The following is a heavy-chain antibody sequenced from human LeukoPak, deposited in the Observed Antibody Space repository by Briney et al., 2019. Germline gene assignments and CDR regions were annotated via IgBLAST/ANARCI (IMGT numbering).Heavy chain of an antibody. CDR3: ARELPREVTLDY. Sequence: GGSLRLSCVASEFDFFSYGMQWVRQAPGKGLVWVSRIFSDGTTTSYADSVKGRFTISRDNAKNTLYLQMNSLRAEDTAVYYCARELPREVTLDYWGQGTLVTVPP. D-gene: IGHD2-21*02. CDR2: IFSDGTTT. V-gene: IGHV3-74*01. CDR1: EFDFFSYG. J-gene: IGHJ4*01.